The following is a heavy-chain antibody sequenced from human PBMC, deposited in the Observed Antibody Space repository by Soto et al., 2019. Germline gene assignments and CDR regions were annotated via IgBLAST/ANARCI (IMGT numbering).Heavy chain of an antibody. V-gene: IGHV1-46*03. CDR3: ARVNVHIAATTYYNYGMDV. J-gene: IGHJ6*02. Sequence: ASVKVSYKPSGYPFTNYSMPWLRQAPGQGHEWMGIINPSGGSTNYGERCQGRVTITRDTSTSTVYMELSSLRSEDTGVYYCARVNVHIAATTYYNYGMDVWGQGTTVTVSS. CDR1: GYPFTNYS. CDR2: INPSGGST. D-gene: IGHD5-12*01.